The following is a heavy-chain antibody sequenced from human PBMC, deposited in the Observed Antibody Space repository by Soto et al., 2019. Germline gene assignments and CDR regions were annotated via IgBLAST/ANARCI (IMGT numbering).Heavy chain of an antibody. CDR1: GGSISGFY. D-gene: IGHD3-3*01. J-gene: IGHJ4*02. Sequence: SETLSLTCAVYGGSISGFYWRRIPQPPGKGLEWIGEINHSGSTNYNPSLKSRVTISIDTSRNQFSLKLSSVTAADTAVYYCARGTFGVVKDWGQGTLVTVSS. CDR2: INHSGST. CDR3: ARGTFGVVKD. V-gene: IGHV4-34*01.